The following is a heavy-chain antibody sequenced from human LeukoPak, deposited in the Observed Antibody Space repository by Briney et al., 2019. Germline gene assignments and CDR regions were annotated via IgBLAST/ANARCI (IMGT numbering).Heavy chain of an antibody. V-gene: IGHV3-21*01. J-gene: IGHJ3*02. CDR1: GFTFSSYG. CDR3: AREHILRFLEWLPYDAFDI. Sequence: GGSLRLSCAASGFTFSSYGMHWVRQAPGKGLEWVSSISSSSSYIYYADSVKGRFTISRDNAKNSLYLQMNSLRAEDTAVYYCAREHILRFLEWLPYDAFDIWGQGTMVTVSS. CDR2: ISSSSSYI. D-gene: IGHD3-3*01.